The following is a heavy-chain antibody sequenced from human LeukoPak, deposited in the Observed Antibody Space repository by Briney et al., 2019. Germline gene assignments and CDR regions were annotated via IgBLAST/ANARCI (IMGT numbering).Heavy chain of an antibody. CDR3: GKNRYSGSLSPFDI. V-gene: IGHV3-30*04. CDR1: GFTFSSYA. D-gene: IGHD1-26*01. Sequence: PRRSLRLSCAASGFTFSSYAMHWVRQAPGKGLEWVAVISYDGSNKYYADSVKGRFTISRDNSKNTLYLQMNSLRAEDTAVYYCGKNRYSGSLSPFDIWGQGTMVTVSS. J-gene: IGHJ3*02. CDR2: ISYDGSNK.